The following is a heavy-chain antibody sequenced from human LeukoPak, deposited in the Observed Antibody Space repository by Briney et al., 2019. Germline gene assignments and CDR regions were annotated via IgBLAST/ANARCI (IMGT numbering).Heavy chain of an antibody. CDR2: ISSSSSYI. Sequence: PGGSLRLSCAASGFTFSSYSMNWVRQAPGKGLEWVSSISSSSSYIYYADSVKGRFTISRDNAKNSLYLQMNSLRAEDTAVYYCARANGAGDTDFAYWGQGTLVTVSS. CDR3: ARANGAGDTDFAY. CDR1: GFTFSSYS. D-gene: IGHD3-10*01. J-gene: IGHJ4*02. V-gene: IGHV3-21*01.